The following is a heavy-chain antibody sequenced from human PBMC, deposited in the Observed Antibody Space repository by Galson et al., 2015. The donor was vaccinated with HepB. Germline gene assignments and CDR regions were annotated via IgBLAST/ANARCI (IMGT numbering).Heavy chain of an antibody. Sequence: SLRLSCAASGFIFSNYAMNWVRQAPGKGLEWVSVLSASGGSTYYADSVKGRFTISRHNSKNTLYLQMNSLRAEDTAVYYCARTWMSWGQGTLVTVSS. J-gene: IGHJ4*02. CDR2: LSASGGST. CDR3: ARTWMS. V-gene: IGHV3-23*01. D-gene: IGHD1/OR15-1a*01. CDR1: GFIFSNYA.